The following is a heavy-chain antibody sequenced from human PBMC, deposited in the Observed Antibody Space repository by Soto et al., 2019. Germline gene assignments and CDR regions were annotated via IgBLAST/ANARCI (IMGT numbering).Heavy chain of an antibody. CDR2: IGGSGSSA. Sequence: GGSLRLSCAASGFTFKNFAVSWVRQAPGKGMEWVSAIGGSGSSANYADSVKGRFTVSRDDSKSTLYLQMSGLRVDDSALYYCAKDALAYNGQSDWFDRWGQGTLVNVAS. CDR3: AKDALAYNGQSDWFDR. CDR1: GFTFKNFA. J-gene: IGHJ5*02. V-gene: IGHV3-23*01. D-gene: IGHD3-10*01.